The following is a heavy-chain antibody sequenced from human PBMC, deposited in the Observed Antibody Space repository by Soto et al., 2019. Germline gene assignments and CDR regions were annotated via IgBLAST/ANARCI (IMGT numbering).Heavy chain of an antibody. CDR1: GGSFSGYY. Sequence: SETLSLTCAVYGGSFSGYYWSWIRQPPGKGLEWIGEINHSGSTNYNPSLKSRVTISVDTSKNQFSLKLSSVTAADTAVYYCARGPKGSYYYGSGSYYNNYCYYYGMDVWGQGITVTVSS. V-gene: IGHV4-34*01. CDR2: INHSGST. D-gene: IGHD3-10*01. J-gene: IGHJ6*02. CDR3: ARGPKGSYYYGSGSYYNNYCYYYGMDV.